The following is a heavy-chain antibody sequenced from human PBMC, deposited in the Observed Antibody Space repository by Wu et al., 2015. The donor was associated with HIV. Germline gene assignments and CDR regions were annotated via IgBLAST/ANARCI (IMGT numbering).Heavy chain of an antibody. D-gene: IGHD3-10*01. CDR1: GYTFTSYY. CDR2: INPSGGDT. J-gene: IGHJ5*01. Sequence: QVQLLQSGAEVKKPGASVNISCKASGYTFTSYYMHWVRQAPGQGLEWMGKINPSGGDTIFAQNFQDRVTMTRDTSTSTIYMQLSSLRSEDSAVYFCARAPGSVRQFDSWGQGTLAPSP. CDR3: ARAPGSVRQFDS. V-gene: IGHV1-46*01.